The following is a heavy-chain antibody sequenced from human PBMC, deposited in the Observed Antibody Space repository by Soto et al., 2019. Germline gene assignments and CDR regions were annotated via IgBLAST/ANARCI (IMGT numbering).Heavy chain of an antibody. V-gene: IGHV3-53*01. Sequence: GGSLRLSCAASGFTISNNYMNWVRQAPGKGLEWVSVIYSIGPTYYADSVKGRFTISRDNSQNTLYLQMNSLRAEDTAVYYCGGDPPPEWELLPGAFDVWGLGTMVTVSS. J-gene: IGHJ3*01. D-gene: IGHD1-26*01. CDR3: GGDPPPEWELLPGAFDV. CDR1: GFTISNNY. CDR2: IYSIGPT.